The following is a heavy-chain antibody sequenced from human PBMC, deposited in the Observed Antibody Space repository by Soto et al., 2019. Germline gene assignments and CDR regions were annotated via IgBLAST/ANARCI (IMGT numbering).Heavy chain of an antibody. CDR3: AKPIYNLRYCSSTSCYALDS. D-gene: IGHD2-2*01. J-gene: IGHJ4*02. V-gene: IGHV3-23*01. CDR2: ISGSGGDT. CDR1: GFPFSTYA. Sequence: EVQLLDSGGGLVQPGGSLRLSCAASGFPFSTYAMSWVRQAPGKGLEWVSTISGSGGDTYYADSVKGRFTISRDNSNNTLYLQMNSLRAEDTAVYFCAKPIYNLRYCSSTSCYALDSWGQGTLVTVSS.